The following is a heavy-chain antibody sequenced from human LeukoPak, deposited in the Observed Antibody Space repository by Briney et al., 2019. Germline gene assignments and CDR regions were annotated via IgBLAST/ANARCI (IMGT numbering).Heavy chain of an antibody. V-gene: IGHV4-34*01. CDR1: GGSFSGYY. J-gene: IGHJ4*02. Sequence: SETLSLTCAVYGGSFSGYYWSWIRQPPGKGLEWIGEINHSGSTNYNPSLKSRVTISVDTSKNQFSLKLSSVTAADTAVYYCARADIAARGGFDYWGQGTLVTVSS. CDR2: INHSGST. D-gene: IGHD6-6*01. CDR3: ARADIAARGGFDY.